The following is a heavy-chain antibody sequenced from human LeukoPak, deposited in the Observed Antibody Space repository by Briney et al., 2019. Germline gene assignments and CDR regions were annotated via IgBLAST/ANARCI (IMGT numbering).Heavy chain of an antibody. Sequence: SETLSLTCTVSGGSISSYYWSWIRQPPGKGLEWIGYIYYSGSTNYNPSLKSRVTISVDTSKNQFSLKLSSVTAADTAVYYCARLRKPYYYDSSGYYSLRGPFDYWGQGTLVTVSS. J-gene: IGHJ4*02. CDR1: GGSISSYY. CDR2: IYYSGST. D-gene: IGHD3-22*01. CDR3: ARLRKPYYYDSSGYYSLRGPFDY. V-gene: IGHV4-59*01.